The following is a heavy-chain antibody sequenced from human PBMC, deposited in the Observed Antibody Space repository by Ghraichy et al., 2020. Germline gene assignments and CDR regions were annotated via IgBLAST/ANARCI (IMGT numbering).Heavy chain of an antibody. CDR1: GGSISSYY. CDR2: IYTSGST. D-gene: IGHD6-13*01. V-gene: IGHV4-4*07. J-gene: IGHJ6*02. CDR3: ARDERYSSSWVSYYYYGMDV. Sequence: SETLSLTCTVSGGSISSYYWSWIRQPAGKGLEWIGRIYTSGSTNYNPSLKSRVTMSVDTSKNQFSLKLSSVTAADTAVYYCARDERYSSSWVSYYYYGMDVWGQGTTVTVSS.